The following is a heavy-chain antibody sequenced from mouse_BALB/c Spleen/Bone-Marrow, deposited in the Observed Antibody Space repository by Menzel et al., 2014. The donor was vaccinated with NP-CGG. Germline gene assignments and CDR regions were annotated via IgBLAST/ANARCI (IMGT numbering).Heavy chain of an antibody. J-gene: IGHJ4*01. CDR1: GFSLTSYA. CDR2: MWTGGSN. CDR3: DRYALQVRGAMDY. Sequence: QVQLQQSGPGLVQPAQSLSITCTVSGFSLTSYAIHWVRQSPGKGLEWLGGMWTGGSNDYNTAFITRMNITRDTPKSQFFFKLNSLKTKDTAIYYCDRYALQVRGAMDYWGQGTSVTVSS. V-gene: IGHV2-2*02.